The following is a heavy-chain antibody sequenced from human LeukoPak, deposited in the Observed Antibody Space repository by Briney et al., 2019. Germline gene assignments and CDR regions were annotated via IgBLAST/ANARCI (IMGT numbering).Heavy chain of an antibody. J-gene: IGHJ4*02. CDR1: GGTFTSYA. CDR2: IIPIFGTA. CDR3: ASDSLAAEFDY. V-gene: IGHV1-69*05. Sequence: SVKVSCKASGGTFTSYAISWVRQAPGQGLEWMGRIIPIFGTANYAQKFQGRVTITTDESTSTAYMELSSLRSEDTAVYYCASDSLAAEFDYWGQGTLVTVSS. D-gene: IGHD6-13*01.